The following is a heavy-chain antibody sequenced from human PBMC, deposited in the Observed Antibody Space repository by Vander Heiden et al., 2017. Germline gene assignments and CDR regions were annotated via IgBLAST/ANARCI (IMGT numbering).Heavy chain of an antibody. CDR2: VSKDGGST. J-gene: IGHJ4*02. V-gene: IGHV3-23*01. D-gene: IGHD6-19*01. CDR1: GFTFSSHA. Sequence: EGQLLESGGGLEQPGGPLRLSCTASGFTFSSHAMSWVGQAPGKGLGWISTVSKDGGSTYYVGSVQGRFTISRDNSKNTQYLQMNSLRVEDTAIYYCACSGGGTIDYWGQGTLVSVSS. CDR3: ACSGGGTIDY.